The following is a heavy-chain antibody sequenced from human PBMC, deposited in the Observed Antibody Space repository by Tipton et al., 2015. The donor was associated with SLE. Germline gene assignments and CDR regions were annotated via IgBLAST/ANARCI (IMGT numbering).Heavy chain of an antibody. V-gene: IGHV4-39*07. J-gene: IGHJ4*02. CDR1: GDSLSSNNYY. CDR2: IHYAGGT. D-gene: IGHD3-10*01. CDR3: ARARVPLFDY. Sequence: TLSLTCSVSGDSLSSNNYYWGWIRQSPAQGLEWIGTIHYAGGTYYNPSLRSRLTISVDTSKNQFSLKLSSVTAADTAVYYCARARVPLFDYWGQGTLVTVSS.